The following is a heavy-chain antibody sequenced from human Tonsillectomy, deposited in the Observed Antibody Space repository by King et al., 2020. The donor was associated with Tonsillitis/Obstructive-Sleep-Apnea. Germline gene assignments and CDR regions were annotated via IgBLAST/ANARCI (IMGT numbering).Heavy chain of an antibody. D-gene: IGHD2-2*01. CDR2: INHSGST. V-gene: IGHV4-34*01. CDR3: ARENMVAEPAVMGGGFDY. CDR1: GGSFSGYY. Sequence: VQLQQWGAGLLRPSETLSLTCAVYGGSFSGYYWSWIRQPPGKGLEWIGEINHSGSTNYNPSLTSRVTISVDTSKNQFSLKLTSVTAADTAGYYCARENMVAEPAVMGGGFDYWGQGTLVTVSS. J-gene: IGHJ4*02.